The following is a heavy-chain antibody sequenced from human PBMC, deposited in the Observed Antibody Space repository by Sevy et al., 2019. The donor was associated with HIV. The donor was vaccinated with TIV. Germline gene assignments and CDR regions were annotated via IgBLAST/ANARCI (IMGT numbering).Heavy chain of an antibody. J-gene: IGHJ4*02. Sequence: GGSLRLSCAASGFTFSSYAMYWVRQAPGKGLEWVAVISYDGSNKYYADSVKGRFTISRDNSKNTLYLQMNSLRAEDTAVYYCARGPVRGYCSGGSCYYFDYWGQGTLVTVSS. CDR1: GFTFSSYA. V-gene: IGHV3-30-3*01. CDR2: ISYDGSNK. CDR3: ARGPVRGYCSGGSCYYFDY. D-gene: IGHD2-15*01.